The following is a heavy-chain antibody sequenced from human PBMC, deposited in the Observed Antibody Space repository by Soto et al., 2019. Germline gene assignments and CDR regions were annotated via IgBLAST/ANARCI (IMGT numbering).Heavy chain of an antibody. D-gene: IGHD1-26*01. CDR2: ISYDGSNK. V-gene: IGHV3-30-3*01. J-gene: IGHJ5*02. CDR3: AKDYLRWAQS. CDR1: GFTFSSYA. Sequence: PGGSLRLSCAASGFTFSSYAMHWVRQAPGKGLEWVAVISYDGSNKYYADSVKGRFTISRDNSKNTLYLPMNSLRAEATAVYYCAKDYLRWAQSWGQGTLVTVSS.